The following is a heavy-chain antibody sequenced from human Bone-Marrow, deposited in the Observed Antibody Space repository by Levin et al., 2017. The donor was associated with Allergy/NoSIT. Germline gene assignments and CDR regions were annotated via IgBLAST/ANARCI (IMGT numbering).Heavy chain of an antibody. J-gene: IGHJ6*02. V-gene: IGHV3-21*01. CDR1: GILFSSYD. Sequence: GGSLRLSCAASGILFSSYDMNWVRQAPGKGLEWVSSISVGGNYIYYADSVKGRFTISRDNAKNSLFLQMNSLRAEDTAVYYCASWAMYHYDRSAFDYFYYAMDVWGQGTTVTVSS. D-gene: IGHD3-22*01. CDR2: ISVGGNYI. CDR3: ASWAMYHYDRSAFDYFYYAMDV.